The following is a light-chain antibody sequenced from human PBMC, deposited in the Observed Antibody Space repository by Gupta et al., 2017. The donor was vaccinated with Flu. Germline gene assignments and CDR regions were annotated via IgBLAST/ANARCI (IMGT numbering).Light chain of an antibody. CDR2: DVY. CDR3: SSYAGSNTWV. Sequence: QSALTQPLSVSGSPGQSVTISCTGTNSDVGAYTYVSWYQQHTGKAPKLILYDVYKRPSGVPDRFSASKSGRTASLNISGLQAEDEADYHCSSYAGSNTWVFGGGTKLTVL. CDR1: NSDVGAYTY. J-gene: IGLJ3*02. V-gene: IGLV2-11*01.